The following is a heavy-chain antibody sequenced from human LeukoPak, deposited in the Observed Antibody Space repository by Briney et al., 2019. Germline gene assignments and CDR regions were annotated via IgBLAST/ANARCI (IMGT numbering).Heavy chain of an antibody. Sequence: GGSLRLSCAASGFTFSIYALSWVRRAPGKGLVWVSRISGDESTTNYADSVKGRFTIFRDNAKNTLFLQMNSLRVEDTAVYYCAGGSTLDRGLVYYWGQGTLVTVSS. CDR1: GFTFSIYA. V-gene: IGHV3-74*01. CDR3: AGGSTLDRGLVYY. J-gene: IGHJ4*02. D-gene: IGHD3-10*01. CDR2: ISGDESTT.